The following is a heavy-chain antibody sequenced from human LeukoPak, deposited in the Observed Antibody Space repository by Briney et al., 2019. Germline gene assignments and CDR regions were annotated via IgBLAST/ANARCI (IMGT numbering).Heavy chain of an antibody. CDR2: ISWNSGSI. J-gene: IGHJ6*02. V-gene: IGHV3-9*01. CDR1: GFTFDDYA. Sequence: PGRSLRLSCAASGFTFDDYAMHWVRQAPGKGLEWVSGISWNSGSIGYADSVKGRFTISRDNAKNSLYLQVNSLRAEDTALYYCAKESKISYGMDVWGQGTTVTVSS. CDR3: AKESKISYGMDV.